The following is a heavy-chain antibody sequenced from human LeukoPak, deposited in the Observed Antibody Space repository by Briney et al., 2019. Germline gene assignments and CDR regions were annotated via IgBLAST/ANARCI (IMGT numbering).Heavy chain of an antibody. J-gene: IGHJ4*02. CDR3: ARVSGYDWESFYDY. CDR1: GGSFSGYY. Sequence: SETLSLTCAVYGGSFSGYYWSWIRQPPGKGLEWIGEINHSGSTNYNPSLKSRVTISVDTSKNQFSLKLSSVTAADTAVYYCARVSGYDWESFYDYWGQGTLVTVSS. V-gene: IGHV4-34*01. D-gene: IGHD5-12*01. CDR2: INHSGST.